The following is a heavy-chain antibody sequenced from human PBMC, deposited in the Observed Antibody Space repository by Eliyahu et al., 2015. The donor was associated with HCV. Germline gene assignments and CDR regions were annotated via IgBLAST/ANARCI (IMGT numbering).Heavy chain of an antibody. CDR1: GGSFSGYY. Sequence: QVQLQQWGAGLLKPSETLSLTCAVYGGSFSGYYWSWIRQPPGKGLEWIGEINHSGSTNYNPSLKSRVTISVDTSKNQFSLKLSSVTAADTAVYYCAREWAAAGKSAFDIWGQGTMVTVSS. V-gene: IGHV4-34*01. J-gene: IGHJ3*02. D-gene: IGHD6-13*01. CDR2: INHSGST. CDR3: AREWAAAGKSAFDI.